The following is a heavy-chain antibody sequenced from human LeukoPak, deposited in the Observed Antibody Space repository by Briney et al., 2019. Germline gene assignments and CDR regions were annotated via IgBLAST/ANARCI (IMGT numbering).Heavy chain of an antibody. CDR2: ISSSSSYI. CDR1: GFTFSSYS. CDR3: ARPSGSPRDAFAI. V-gene: IGHV3-21*01. D-gene: IGHD3-3*01. Sequence: PGGSLRLSCAASGFTFSSYSMNWVRQAPGKGLEWVSSISSSSSYIYYADSVKGRFTISRDNAKNSLYLQLNSLRAEATAVYYCARPSGSPRDAFAIWGQGTMVTVSS. J-gene: IGHJ3*02.